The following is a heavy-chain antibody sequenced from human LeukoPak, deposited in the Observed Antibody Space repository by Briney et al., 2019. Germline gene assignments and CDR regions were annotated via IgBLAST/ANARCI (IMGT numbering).Heavy chain of an antibody. CDR1: GFTFSSYS. V-gene: IGHV3-48*01. Sequence: PGGSLRLSCAASGFTFSSYSMNWVRQAPGKGLEWVSYISSSSTIYYADSVKGRFTISRDNAKNSLYLQMNSLRAEDTAVYYCARGGVFFDYWGQGTLVTVSS. J-gene: IGHJ4*02. CDR3: ARGGVFFDY. CDR2: ISSSSTI. D-gene: IGHD2-8*02.